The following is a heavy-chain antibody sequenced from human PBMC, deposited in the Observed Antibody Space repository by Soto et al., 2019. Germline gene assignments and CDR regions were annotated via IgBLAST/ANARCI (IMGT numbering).Heavy chain of an antibody. CDR3: ARGLYYYDSSGYYPNWFDP. CDR2: IYHSGST. CDR1: GGSISSSNW. J-gene: IGHJ5*02. V-gene: IGHV4-4*02. Sequence: SETLSLTCAVSGGSISSSNWWSWVRQPPGKGLEWIGEIYHSGSTNYNPSLKSRVTISVDKSKNQFSLKLSSVTAADTAVYYCARGLYYYDSSGYYPNWFDPWGQGTLVTVSS. D-gene: IGHD3-22*01.